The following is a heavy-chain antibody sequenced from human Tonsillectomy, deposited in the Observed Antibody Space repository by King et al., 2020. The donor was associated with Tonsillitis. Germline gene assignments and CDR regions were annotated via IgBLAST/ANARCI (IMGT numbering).Heavy chain of an antibody. J-gene: IGHJ3*02. Sequence: VQLVESGGGLVQPGGSLRFSCAASGFTFSSYSMNCVRQAPGKGLEWVSYISSDSSAIHYADSMKGRFTISRDNAKNSLYLQVNSLRDEDTAVYYCAIDCSTNSCSAWHAYDIWGQGTMVTVSS. D-gene: IGHD2-2*01. CDR2: ISSDSSAI. CDR1: GFTFSSYS. V-gene: IGHV3-48*02. CDR3: AIDCSTNSCSAWHAYDI.